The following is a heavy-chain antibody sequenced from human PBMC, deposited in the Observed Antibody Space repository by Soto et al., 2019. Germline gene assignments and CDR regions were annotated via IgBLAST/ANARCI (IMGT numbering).Heavy chain of an antibody. CDR3: ARSSTPKGYNYYYGMDV. Sequence: TGGSLRLSCAASGFTFSSYGMHWVRQAPGKGLEWVAVIWYDGSNKYYADSVKGRFTISRDNSKNTLYLQMNSLRAEDTAVYYCARSSTPKGYNYYYGMDVWGKGTTVTVSS. CDR1: GFTFSSYG. D-gene: IGHD1-1*01. CDR2: IWYDGSNK. V-gene: IGHV3-33*01. J-gene: IGHJ6*04.